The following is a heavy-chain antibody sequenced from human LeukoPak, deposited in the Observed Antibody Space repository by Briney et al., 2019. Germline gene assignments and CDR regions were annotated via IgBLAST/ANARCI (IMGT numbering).Heavy chain of an antibody. Sequence: SETLSLTCAVSGGSINSGSYDWGCIRQPPGKGLECIGSISYSGSTYCNPSLKSRVTISVDTSKNHFSLKLSSVTAADTAVYFCARGPRSTITSLNSWGPGVLVTVSS. D-gene: IGHD5/OR15-5a*01. J-gene: IGHJ4*02. CDR3: ARGPRSTITSLNS. CDR2: ISYSGST. CDR1: GGSINSGSYD. V-gene: IGHV4-39*02.